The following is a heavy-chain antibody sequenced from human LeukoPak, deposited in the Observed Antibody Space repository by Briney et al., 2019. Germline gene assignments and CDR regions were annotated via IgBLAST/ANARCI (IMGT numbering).Heavy chain of an antibody. J-gene: IGHJ5*02. D-gene: IGHD1-7*01. CDR1: GGSISSYY. CDR3: ARDGSITGTKAFDP. Sequence: SETLSLTRTVSGGSISSYYWSWIRQPPGKGLEWTGYIYYSGSTNYNPSLKSRVTISVDTSKNQFSLKLSSVTAADTAVYYCARDGSITGTKAFDPWGQGTLVTVSS. CDR2: IYYSGST. V-gene: IGHV4-59*01.